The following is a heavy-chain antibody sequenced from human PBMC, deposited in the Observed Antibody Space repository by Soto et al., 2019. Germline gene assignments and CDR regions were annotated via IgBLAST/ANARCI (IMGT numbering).Heavy chain of an antibody. CDR2: VKEDGSEL. Sequence: GGSLRLSCAVSGFNVMSYWMSWVRQAPGKGLEWVSSVKEDGSELYYLHSVRGRFSMTRDSAGNALHLTMNYLSAEDTGVYFCARDIGFDYVNWGQGIPVTVSS. CDR1: GFNVMSYW. J-gene: IGHJ4*02. D-gene: IGHD3-16*01. V-gene: IGHV3-7*01. CDR3: ARDIGFDYVN.